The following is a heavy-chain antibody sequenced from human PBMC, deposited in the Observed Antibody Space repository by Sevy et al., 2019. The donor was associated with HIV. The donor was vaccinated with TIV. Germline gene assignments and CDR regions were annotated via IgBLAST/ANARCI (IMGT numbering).Heavy chain of an antibody. CDR2: IWYDGSNK. J-gene: IGHJ3*02. CDR3: ARDSFLFLTDGSYSDAFDI. D-gene: IGHD6-6*01. V-gene: IGHV3-33*01. CDR1: GFTFSSYG. Sequence: GGSLRLSCAASGFTFSSYGMHWVRQAPGKGLEWVAVIWYDGSNKYYADSLKGRFTISRDNSKNTLYLQMNSLRAEDTAVYYCARDSFLFLTDGSYSDAFDIWGQGTMVTVSS.